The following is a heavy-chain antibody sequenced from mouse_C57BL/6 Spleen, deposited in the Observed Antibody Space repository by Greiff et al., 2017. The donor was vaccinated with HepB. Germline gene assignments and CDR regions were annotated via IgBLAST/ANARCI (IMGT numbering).Heavy chain of an antibody. Sequence: DVQLVESGGGLVKPGGSLKLSCAASGFTFSDYGMHWVRQAPEKGLEWVAYISSGSSTIYYADTVKGRFTISRDNAKNTLFLQMTSLGSEDTAMYYCAKNYGSSLFAYWGQGTLVTVSA. D-gene: IGHD1-1*01. CDR2: ISSGSSTI. CDR3: AKNYGSSLFAY. V-gene: IGHV5-17*01. J-gene: IGHJ3*01. CDR1: GFTFSDYG.